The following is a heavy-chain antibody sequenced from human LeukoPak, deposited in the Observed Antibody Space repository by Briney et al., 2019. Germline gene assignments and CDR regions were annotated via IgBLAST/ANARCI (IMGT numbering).Heavy chain of an antibody. Sequence: PSGTLSLTCAVSGGSISSSNWWSWGRQPPGKGLEWIGEIYHSGSTNYNPSLKSRVTISVDTSKKLFSLRLTSVTAADTAVYYCARSGSFLSYLDYWGQGTRVTVSS. D-gene: IGHD3-16*02. V-gene: IGHV4-4*02. J-gene: IGHJ4*02. CDR2: IYHSGST. CDR3: ARSGSFLSYLDY. CDR1: GGSISSSNW.